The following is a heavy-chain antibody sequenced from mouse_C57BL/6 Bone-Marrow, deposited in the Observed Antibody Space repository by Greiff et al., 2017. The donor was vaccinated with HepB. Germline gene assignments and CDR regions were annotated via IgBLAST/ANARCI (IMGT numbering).Heavy chain of an antibody. J-gene: IGHJ4*01. Sequence: QVQLQQPGAELVKPGASVKLSCKASGYTFTSYWMHWVKQRPGQGLEWIGMIHPNSGSTNYNEKFKSKATLTVDKSSSTAYMQLSSLTSEDSAVYYCARGGTTVPDYYAMDYWGQGTSVTVSS. V-gene: IGHV1-64*01. CDR2: IHPNSGST. CDR3: ARGGTTVPDYYAMDY. D-gene: IGHD1-1*01. CDR1: GYTFTSYW.